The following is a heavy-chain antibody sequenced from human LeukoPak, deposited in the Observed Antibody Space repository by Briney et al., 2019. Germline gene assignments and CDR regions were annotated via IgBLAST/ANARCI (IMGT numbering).Heavy chain of an antibody. CDR3: AKCGITIFGVIKSPFDY. V-gene: IGHV3-30*02. J-gene: IGHJ4*02. D-gene: IGHD3-3*01. CDR2: IRYDGSNK. Sequence: GGSLRLSCAASGFTFSSYGMQCVRQAPGKGLGCVAFIRYDGSNKYYADSVKGRFTISRDNSKNTLYLQMNSLRAEDTAVYYCAKCGITIFGVIKSPFDYWGQGTLVTVSS. CDR1: GFTFSSYG.